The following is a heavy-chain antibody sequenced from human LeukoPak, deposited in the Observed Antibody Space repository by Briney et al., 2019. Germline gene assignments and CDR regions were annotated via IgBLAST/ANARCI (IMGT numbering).Heavy chain of an antibody. Sequence: GGSWRFSGAAPGFTFGNYWLGWFRKPPGKRREWLANMNIDGSEKYYADSVEGRFSISRDNARNSVYLQMASLRVEDTAVYYCARDPVEWELLLDYWGQGTLVTVSS. V-gene: IGHV3-7*01. CDR2: MNIDGSEK. J-gene: IGHJ4*02. CDR3: ARDPVEWELLLDY. CDR1: GFTFGNYW. D-gene: IGHD1-26*01.